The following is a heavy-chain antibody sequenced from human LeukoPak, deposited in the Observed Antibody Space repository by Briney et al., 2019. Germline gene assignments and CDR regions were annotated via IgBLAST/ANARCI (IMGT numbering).Heavy chain of an antibody. V-gene: IGHV4-4*07. J-gene: IGHJ5*02. D-gene: IGHD3-10*01. CDR2: IYTSGST. CDR3: ARDQYRSGVRGVPINWFDP. Sequence: SETLSLTCTVSGGSISSYYWSWIRQPAGKGLEWIGRIYTSGSTNYNPSLKSRVTMSVDTSKNQFSLKLSSVTAADTAVYYCARDQYRSGVRGVPINWFDPWGQGTLVTVSS. CDR1: GGSISSYY.